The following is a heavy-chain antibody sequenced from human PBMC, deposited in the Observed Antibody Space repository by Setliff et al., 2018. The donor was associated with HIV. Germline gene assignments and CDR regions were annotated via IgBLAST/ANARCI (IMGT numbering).Heavy chain of an antibody. CDR2: TVPLVDVK. V-gene: IGHV1-69*10. J-gene: IGHJ4*02. CDR1: GGTFLNSA. Sequence: GASVKVSCKASGGTFLNSAINWVRQAPGQGLQWVGGTVPLVDVKQSAQPFLGRVTLTVDDSMTTAYMELTSLTSDDTAVYFCARSPLDYDGSDYYYRYFDLWGVGTLVTVSS. CDR3: ARSPLDYDGSDYYYRYFDL. D-gene: IGHD3-22*01.